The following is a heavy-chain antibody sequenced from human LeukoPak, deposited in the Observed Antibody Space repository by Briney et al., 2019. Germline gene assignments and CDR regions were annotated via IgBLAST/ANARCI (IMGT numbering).Heavy chain of an antibody. CDR2: IRKKGYGETT. Sequence: GRSLRLSCTASGFSFGDDAWSWFRQAPGRGLEFVSFIRKKGYGETTDYAASVRGRFTISRDDAKSTAYLQMNSLEIEDTALYYCSRGLHDYGDSNYCFDQWGRGTQVTVSS. D-gene: IGHD4-17*01. CDR1: GFSFGDDA. V-gene: IGHV3-49*03. J-gene: IGHJ4*02. CDR3: SRGLHDYGDSNYCFDQ.